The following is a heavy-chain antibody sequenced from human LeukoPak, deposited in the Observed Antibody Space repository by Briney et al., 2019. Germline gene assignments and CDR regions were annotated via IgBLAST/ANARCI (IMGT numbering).Heavy chain of an antibody. J-gene: IGHJ4*02. V-gene: IGHV3-23*01. D-gene: IGHD3-10*01. CDR2: FSATGGGT. CDR1: GFTFNNYA. Sequence: GGSLRLSCAASGFTFNNYAMTWVRQAPGKGLEWVSTFSATGGGTYFADSVKGRFTISRDSSKNTLYLQMNSLRAEDTALYYCAKDLSRWFGELFNWGQGTPVTVSS. CDR3: AKDLSRWFGELFN.